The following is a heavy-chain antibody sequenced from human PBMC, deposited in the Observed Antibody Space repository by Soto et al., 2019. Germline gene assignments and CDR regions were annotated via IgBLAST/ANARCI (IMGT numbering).Heavy chain of an antibody. CDR1: GGTFSSYA. D-gene: IGHD1-26*01. Sequence: ASVKVSFKASGGTFSSYAISWVRQAPGQGLEWMGGIIPIFGTANYAQKFQGRVTITADESTSTAYMELSSLRSEDTAVYYCARSRGSYYYYYGMDVWGQGTTVTVSS. CDR3: ARSRGSYYYYYGMDV. CDR2: IIPIFGTA. V-gene: IGHV1-69*13. J-gene: IGHJ6*02.